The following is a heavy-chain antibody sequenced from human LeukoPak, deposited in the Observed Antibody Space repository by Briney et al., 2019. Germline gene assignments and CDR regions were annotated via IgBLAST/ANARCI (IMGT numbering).Heavy chain of an antibody. CDR3: ARDTYRLPLDY. CDR2: IKQDGSEK. V-gene: IGHV3-7*01. D-gene: IGHD1-26*01. Sequence: GGSLRLSCAASGFTFSSYWMSWVRQAPGKGLEWVANIKQDGSEKYYVDSVKGRFTISRDNAKNSLYLHMNSLRAEDTAVYYCARDTYRLPLDYWGQGTLVTVSS. J-gene: IGHJ4*02. CDR1: GFTFSSYW.